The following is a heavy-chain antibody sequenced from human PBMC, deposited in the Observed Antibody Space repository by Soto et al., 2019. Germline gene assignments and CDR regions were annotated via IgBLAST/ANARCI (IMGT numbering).Heavy chain of an antibody. CDR2: ISYDGSNK. J-gene: IGHJ4*02. CDR3: AKDQLYRRQWLADY. D-gene: IGHD6-19*01. V-gene: IGHV3-30*18. Sequence: QVQLVESGGGVVQPGRSLRLSCAASGFTFSSYGMHWVRQAPGKGLEWVAVISYDGSNKYYADSVKGRFTISRDNSKNTLYLQMNRLRAEDTAVYYCAKDQLYRRQWLADYWGQGTLDTVSS. CDR1: GFTFSSYG.